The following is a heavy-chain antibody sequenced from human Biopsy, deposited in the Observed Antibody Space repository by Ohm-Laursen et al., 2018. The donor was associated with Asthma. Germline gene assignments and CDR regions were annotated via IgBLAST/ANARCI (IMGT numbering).Heavy chain of an antibody. CDR2: IFYSGAT. Sequence: PSETLSLTCSVSGGSVSSDKYYWSWIRQPPGKGLEWIAYIFYSGATNYNPALKSRVAQSIDTSKSQFSLRLNSLSAADTAAYCCARGTIVAGIDYWGRGTLVTVSS. CDR3: ARGTIVAGIDY. CDR1: GGSVSSDKYY. V-gene: IGHV4-61*01. D-gene: IGHD5-12*01. J-gene: IGHJ4*02.